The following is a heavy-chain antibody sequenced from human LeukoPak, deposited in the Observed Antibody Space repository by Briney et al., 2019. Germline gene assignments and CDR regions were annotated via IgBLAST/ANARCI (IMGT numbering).Heavy chain of an antibody. CDR3: ARSGSVALYLDS. CDR2: ITSNGDTT. Sequence: GGSLRLSCAASGFTFSDYAMGWVRQAPGKGLEYVSAITSNGDTTYHARSVKGRFTISRDNSKNTLYLQMGSLRAEDMAVYYCARSGSVALYLDSWGQGTLVTVSS. V-gene: IGHV3-64*01. J-gene: IGHJ4*02. CDR1: GFTFSDYA. D-gene: IGHD6-19*01.